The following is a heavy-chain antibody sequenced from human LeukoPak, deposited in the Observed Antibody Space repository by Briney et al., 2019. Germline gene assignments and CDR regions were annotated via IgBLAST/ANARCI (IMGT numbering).Heavy chain of an antibody. J-gene: IGHJ4*02. CDR2: INHSGST. V-gene: IGHV4-34*01. D-gene: IGHD3-22*01. Sequence: SETLSLTCAVYGGSFSGYYWSWIRQPPGKGLEWIGEINHSGSTNYNPSLKSRVTISVDTSKNQFSLKLSSVTAADTAVYYCARGPRPTYYYDGSGXFGYWGQGTLVTVSS. CDR3: ARGPRPTYYYDGSGXFGY. CDR1: GGSFSGYY.